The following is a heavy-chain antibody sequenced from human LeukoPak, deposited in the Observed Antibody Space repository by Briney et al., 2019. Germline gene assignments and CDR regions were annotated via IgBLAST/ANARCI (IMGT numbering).Heavy chain of an antibody. CDR1: GFTFSDYY. CDR3: ARDYGRLYYYYYMDV. Sequence: GGSLRLSCAASGFTFSDYYMSWIRQAPGKGLEWVSYISSSGSTIYYADSVKGRFTISRDNAKNSLYLQMNSLRAEDMAVYYCARDYGRLYYYYYMDVWGKGTTVTVSS. J-gene: IGHJ6*03. CDR2: ISSSGSTI. V-gene: IGHV3-11*04. D-gene: IGHD4-17*01.